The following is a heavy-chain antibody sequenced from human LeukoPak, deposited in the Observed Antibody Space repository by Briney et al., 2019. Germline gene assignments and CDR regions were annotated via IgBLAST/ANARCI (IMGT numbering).Heavy chain of an antibody. Sequence: PSETLSLTCTVSGGSISSYYWSWIRQPAGRGLEWIGRIYTSGTTDYNPSLKSRVTMSVDTSKTQFSLKLSSVTAADTAVYYCGRGAKYCSGGSCYTYYFDYWGQGTLVTVSS. CDR3: GRGAKYCSGGSCYTYYFDY. CDR2: IYTSGTT. V-gene: IGHV4-4*07. J-gene: IGHJ4*02. CDR1: GGSISSYY. D-gene: IGHD2-15*01.